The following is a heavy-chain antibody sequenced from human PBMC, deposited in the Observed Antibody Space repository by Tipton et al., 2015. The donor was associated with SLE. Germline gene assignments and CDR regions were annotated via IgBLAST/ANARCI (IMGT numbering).Heavy chain of an antibody. V-gene: IGHV4-31*03. D-gene: IGHD2-15*01. Sequence: TLSLTCTVSGDSLTSGGSYWSWVRQHPGKGLEWIANIYYSGRTYYNPSLKSRITISLDTSKNQFSLKLSSVTAADTAVYYCAREDVGYCNGGSCPYYFDYWGQGTMVTVSS. CDR2: IYYSGRT. CDR1: GDSLTSGGSY. J-gene: IGHJ4*02. CDR3: AREDVGYCNGGSCPYYFDY.